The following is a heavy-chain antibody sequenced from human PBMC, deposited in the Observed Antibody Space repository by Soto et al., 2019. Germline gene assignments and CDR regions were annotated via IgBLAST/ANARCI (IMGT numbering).Heavy chain of an antibody. V-gene: IGHV3-33*01. J-gene: IGHJ6*02. CDR3: ARDPHFGTASYYYYGMDV. CDR2: IWYDGSNK. Sequence: SLRLSCAASGFTFSSYGMHWVRQAPGKGLEWVAVIWYDGSNKYYADSVKGRFTISRDNSKNTLYLQMNSLRAEDTAVYYCARDPHFGTASYYYYGMDVWGQGTTVTVSS. CDR1: GFTFSSYG. D-gene: IGHD1-7*01.